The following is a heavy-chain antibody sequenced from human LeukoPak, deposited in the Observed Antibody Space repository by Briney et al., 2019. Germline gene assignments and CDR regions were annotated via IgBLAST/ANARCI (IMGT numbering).Heavy chain of an antibody. D-gene: IGHD2-21*02. CDR1: GGSISSYY. J-gene: IGHJ3*01. CDR2: IYYTGST. V-gene: IGHV4-59*08. Sequence: SETLSLTCTVSGGSISSYYWSWIRQPPGKGLQWIGYIYYTGSTNYNPSLKSRVTISVGTSKNQFSLKLNSVTAADTAVYYCARRSVVTAINFDAFDFWGQGTMVTVSS. CDR3: ARRSVVTAINFDAFDF.